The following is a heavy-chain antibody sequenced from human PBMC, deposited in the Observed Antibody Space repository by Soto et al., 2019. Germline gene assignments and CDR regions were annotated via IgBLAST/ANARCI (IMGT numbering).Heavy chain of an antibody. Sequence: GGSLRLSCAASGFTFSSYAMHWVRQAPGKGLEWVAVISYDGSNKYYADSVKGRFTISRDNSKNTLYLQMNSLRAEDTAVYYCARDLPDDFLCAFDYWGQGTLVTVSS. D-gene: IGHD3-3*01. J-gene: IGHJ4*02. CDR3: ARDLPDDFLCAFDY. CDR1: GFTFSSYA. V-gene: IGHV3-30-3*01. CDR2: ISYDGSNK.